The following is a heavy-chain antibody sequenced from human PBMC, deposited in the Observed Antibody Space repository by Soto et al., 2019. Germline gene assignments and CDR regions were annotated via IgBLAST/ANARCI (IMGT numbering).Heavy chain of an antibody. Sequence: QVQLVQSGAEVKKPGASVKVSCKASGYTFTSYAMHWVRQAPGHRLEWMGWINAGNGNTKYSQKFQGRVTITRDTSASTAYMELSSLRSEDTAVYYCARPRGTMVRGVWNGMDVWGQGTTVTVSS. CDR3: ARPRGTMVRGVWNGMDV. V-gene: IGHV1-3*01. D-gene: IGHD3-10*01. CDR2: INAGNGNT. J-gene: IGHJ6*02. CDR1: GYTFTSYA.